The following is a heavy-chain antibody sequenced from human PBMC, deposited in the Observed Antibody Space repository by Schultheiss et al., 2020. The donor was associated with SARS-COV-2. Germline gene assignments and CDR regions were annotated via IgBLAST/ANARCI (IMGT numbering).Heavy chain of an antibody. D-gene: IGHD4-17*01. CDR2: IWYDGSNK. V-gene: IGHV3-33*08. Sequence: GGSLRLSCAASGFTFNNYAMTWVRQAPGKGLEWVAVIWYDGSNKYYADSVKGRFTISRDNSKNTDFLQMNSLRAEDTAVYYCTRVTTGDSLDYWGQGTLVTVSS. J-gene: IGHJ4*02. CDR3: TRVTTGDSLDY. CDR1: GFTFNNYA.